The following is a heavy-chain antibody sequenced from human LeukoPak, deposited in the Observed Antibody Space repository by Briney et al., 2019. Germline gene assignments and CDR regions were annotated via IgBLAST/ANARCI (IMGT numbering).Heavy chain of an antibody. D-gene: IGHD2-21*02. Sequence: SETLSLTCTVSGASISSGSYYWNWIRQPAGKGLEWIGRIYTSGSTNYNPSLKSRVTISVDTSKNQFSLKLSSVTAADTAVYYCARGGYCGGDCYFYYWGQGTLVTVSS. CDR2: IYTSGST. J-gene: IGHJ4*02. CDR1: GASISSGSYY. CDR3: ARGGYCGGDCYFYY. V-gene: IGHV4-61*02.